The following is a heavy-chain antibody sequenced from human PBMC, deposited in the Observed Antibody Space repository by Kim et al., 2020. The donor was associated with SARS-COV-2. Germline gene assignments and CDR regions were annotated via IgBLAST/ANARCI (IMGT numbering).Heavy chain of an antibody. J-gene: IGHJ4*02. V-gene: IGHV3-15*01. CDR3: TTDTRSGYNSSPY. Sequence: GGSLRLSCAASGFTFSNAWMSWVRQAPGKGLEWVARIKSKTDGGTTDYAAPVKGRFTISSDDSKNTLYLQMNSLKTEDTAVYYCTTDTRSGYNSSPYWGQRTLVTVSS. CDR1: GFTFSNAW. D-gene: IGHD6-13*01. CDR2: IKSKTDGGTT.